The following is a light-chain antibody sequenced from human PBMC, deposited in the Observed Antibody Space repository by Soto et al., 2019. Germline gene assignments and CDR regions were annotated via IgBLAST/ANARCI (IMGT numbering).Light chain of an antibody. CDR3: QQRYSWPPIT. CDR1: QKISSRY. J-gene: IGKJ5*01. V-gene: IGKV3D-20*02. CDR2: DAS. Sequence: IVLTQSPPTLSLSPGERATLSCMASQKISSRYLAWYQQKRGQAPRLLIYDASTRATGIPARFSGSGSETEFTLTISSLEPEDFAVYYCQQRYSWPPITFGQGTPLEI.